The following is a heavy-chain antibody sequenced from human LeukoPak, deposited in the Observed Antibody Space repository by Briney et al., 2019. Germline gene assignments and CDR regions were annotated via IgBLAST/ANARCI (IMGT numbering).Heavy chain of an antibody. CDR2: ISSSGST. J-gene: IGHJ5*02. V-gene: IGHV4-59*08. Sequence: SETLSLTCTVSGASISSYYWSWIRQPPGKGLEWIAYISSSGSTKYNPSLKSRLTLSVDTSKNQFSLKLTSMTAADTAVYYCSRGQQWFDPWGQGTLVTASS. CDR1: GASISSYY. CDR3: SRGQQWFDP.